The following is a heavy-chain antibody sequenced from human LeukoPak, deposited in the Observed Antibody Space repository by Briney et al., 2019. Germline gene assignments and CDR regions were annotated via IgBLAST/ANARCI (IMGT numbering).Heavy chain of an antibody. CDR1: GFIVSNNY. J-gene: IGHJ4*02. CDR2: LYNAGST. V-gene: IGHV3-53*01. D-gene: IGHD3-10*01. CDR3: ARESIDLRVGRGVSAPSSTVDY. Sequence: QPGGSLRLSCVASGFIVSNNYMSWVRQAPGKGLEWVSVLYNAGSTYYAESVKGRFTISRDNSKNTLYLQMYSLRAEDTAVFYCARESIDLRVGRGVSAPSSTVDYWGQGTLVTVSS.